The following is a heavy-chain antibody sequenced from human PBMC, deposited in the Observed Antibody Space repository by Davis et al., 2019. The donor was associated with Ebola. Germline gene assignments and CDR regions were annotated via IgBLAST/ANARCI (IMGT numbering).Heavy chain of an antibody. CDR2: INAGNGNT. CDR3: ARDGIYYDSSGYYHMYYFDY. J-gene: IGHJ4*02. Sequence: AASVKVSCKASGYTFTSYDINWVRQATGQRLEWMGWINAGNGNTKYSQKFQGRVTITRDTSASTAYMELSSLRSEDTAVYYCARDGIYYDSSGYYHMYYFDYWGQGTLVTVSS. CDR1: GYTFTSYD. V-gene: IGHV1-3*01. D-gene: IGHD3-22*01.